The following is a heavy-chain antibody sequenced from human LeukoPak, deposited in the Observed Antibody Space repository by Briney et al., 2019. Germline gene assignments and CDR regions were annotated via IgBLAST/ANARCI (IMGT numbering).Heavy chain of an antibody. D-gene: IGHD6-19*01. CDR1: GGFISGYY. V-gene: IGHV4-59*08. CDR2: IYYNGST. J-gene: IGHJ4*02. Sequence: EPSETLSLTCTVSGGFISGYYWSWIRQPPGKGLEWIGDIYYNGSTSHNPSLKSRLTISVDTSKKQFSLNLSSVTAADTAVYYCARHSSVSGGAFQYGGQGTPVTVSS. CDR3: ARHSSVSGGAFQY.